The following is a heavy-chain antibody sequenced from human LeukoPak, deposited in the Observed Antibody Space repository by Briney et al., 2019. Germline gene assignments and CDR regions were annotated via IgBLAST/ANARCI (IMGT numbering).Heavy chain of an antibody. CDR1: GGCISSSSYY. D-gene: IGHD2-2*01. J-gene: IGHJ3*02. Sequence: SETLSLTCTVSGGCISSSSYYWGWIRPPPGKGLEWIGSIYYSGSTYYNPSLKSRVTISVDTSKNQFSLKLSSVTAADTAVYYCARLPIVVVPSTSFDIWGQGTMVTVSS. CDR3: ARLPIVVVPSTSFDI. V-gene: IGHV4-39*01. CDR2: IYYSGST.